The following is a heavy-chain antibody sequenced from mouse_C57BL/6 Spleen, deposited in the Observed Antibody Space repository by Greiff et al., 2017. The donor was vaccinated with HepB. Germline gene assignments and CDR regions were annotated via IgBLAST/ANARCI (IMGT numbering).Heavy chain of an antibody. CDR1: GYTFTDYY. Sequence: EVQLQQSGPELVKPGASVKISCKASGYTFTDYYMNWVKQSHGKSLEWIGDINPNNGGTSYNQKFKGKATLTVDKSSSTAYMELRSLTSEDSAVYYCARRGLYSNYAWFAYWGQGTLVTVSA. CDR2: INPNNGGT. V-gene: IGHV1-26*01. CDR3: ARRGLYSNYAWFAY. D-gene: IGHD2-5*01. J-gene: IGHJ3*01.